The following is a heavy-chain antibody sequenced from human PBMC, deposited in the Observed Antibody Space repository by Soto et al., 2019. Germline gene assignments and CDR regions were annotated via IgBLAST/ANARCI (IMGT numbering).Heavy chain of an antibody. V-gene: IGHV5-51*01. CDR1: GYSFTSYW. D-gene: IGHD3-22*01. Sequence: GESLKISCKGSGYSFTSYWIGWVRQMPGKGLEWMGIIYPGDSDTTYSPSFQGQVNISADKSISTAYLQWSSLKASDTAIFYCAIACGDSSGYYYPIHYYYYDKDVWGQGTTVTVSS. CDR3: AIACGDSSGYYYPIHYYYYDKDV. CDR2: IYPGDSDT. J-gene: IGHJ6*02.